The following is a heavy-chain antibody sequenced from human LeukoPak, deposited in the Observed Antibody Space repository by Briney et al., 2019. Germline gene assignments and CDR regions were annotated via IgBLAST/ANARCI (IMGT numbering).Heavy chain of an antibody. V-gene: IGHV4-34*01. CDR2: INHSGST. J-gene: IGHJ5*02. CDR3: ARGYWFDP. Sequence: SEILSLTCAVYGGSFSGYYWSWIRQPPGKGLEWIGEINHSGSTNYNPSLKSRVTISVDTSKNQFSLKLSSVTAADTAVYYCARGYWFDPWGQGTLVTVSS. CDR1: GGSFSGYY.